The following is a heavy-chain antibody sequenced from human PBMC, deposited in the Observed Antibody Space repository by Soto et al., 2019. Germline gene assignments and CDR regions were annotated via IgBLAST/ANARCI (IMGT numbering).Heavy chain of an antibody. D-gene: IGHD3-22*01. CDR1: GGTFSSYA. CDR3: ARPIQYYYDSSGLSVVTATYFDY. J-gene: IGHJ4*02. CDR2: IIPIFGTA. Sequence: SVKVSCKASGGTFSSYAISWVRQAPGQGLEWMGGIIPIFGTANYAQKFQGRVTITADESTSTAYMELSSLRSEDTAVYYCARPIQYYYDSSGLSVVTATYFDYWGQGTLVTVSS. V-gene: IGHV1-69*13.